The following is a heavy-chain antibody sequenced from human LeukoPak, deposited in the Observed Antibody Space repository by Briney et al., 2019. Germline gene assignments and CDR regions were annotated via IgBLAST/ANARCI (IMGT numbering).Heavy chain of an antibody. CDR1: GYRFTSYW. CDR3: ARLPISTMNMDV. CDR2: IYPGDSDT. J-gene: IGHJ6*03. D-gene: IGHD2-21*01. V-gene: IGHV5-51*01. Sequence: GEFLKISCKGSGYRFTSYWIGWVRQMPGKGLEWMGIIYPGDSDTRYSPSFQGQVTISADKSISTAYLQWSSLKASDTDMYYCARLPISTMNMDVWGKWTTVTVSS.